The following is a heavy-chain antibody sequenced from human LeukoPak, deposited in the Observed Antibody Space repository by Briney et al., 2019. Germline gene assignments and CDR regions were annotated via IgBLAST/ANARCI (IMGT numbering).Heavy chain of an antibody. Sequence: GESPKISCKGSGYSFTNYWIGWVRQMPGKGLEWMGIIYPGDSETRYRPSLQGQVTISADKSISTAYLQWSSLKASDTAMYYCARQAVAGTEGRDTPLDYWGQGTLVTVSS. J-gene: IGHJ4*02. CDR1: GYSFTNYW. CDR3: ARQAVAGTEGRDTPLDY. V-gene: IGHV5-51*01. CDR2: IYPGDSET. D-gene: IGHD6-19*01.